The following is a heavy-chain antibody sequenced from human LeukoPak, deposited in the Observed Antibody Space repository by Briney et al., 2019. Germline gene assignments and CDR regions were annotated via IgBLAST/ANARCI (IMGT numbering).Heavy chain of an antibody. CDR3: ARENDDSGSYYFT. D-gene: IGHD3-22*01. J-gene: IGHJ5*02. Sequence: EGSLRLSCAASGFTFSGYWMHWVRHAPGKGLEWVSRVNSDGSITVYADSVKGRFTLSRDNAKNMLYLQMNSLRAEDTAVYYCARENDDSGSYYFTWGQGTLVTVSP. CDR2: VNSDGSIT. V-gene: IGHV3-74*01. CDR1: GFTFSGYW.